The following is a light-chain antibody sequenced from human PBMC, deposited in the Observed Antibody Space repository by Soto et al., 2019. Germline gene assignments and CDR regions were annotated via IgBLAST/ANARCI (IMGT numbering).Light chain of an antibody. V-gene: IGKV3-20*01. J-gene: IGKJ5*01. CDR2: GVS. CDR3: HHYGTSPT. Sequence: EVVLTQSPATLSLSPWERATLSCGASQSVSNYLAWYQQKPGQAPRLLIYGVSSRATDIPDRFSGSGSGTDFTLTISRLEPADFAVYFCHHYGTSPTFGQGTRLEIK. CDR1: QSVSNY.